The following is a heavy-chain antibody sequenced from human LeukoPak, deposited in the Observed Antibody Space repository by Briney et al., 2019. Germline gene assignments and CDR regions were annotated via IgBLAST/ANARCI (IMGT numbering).Heavy chain of an antibody. V-gene: IGHV3-23*01. CDR3: VKDDDSSGYYPGGSFGDY. D-gene: IGHD3-22*01. CDR2: ISGSGGAT. J-gene: IGHJ4*02. CDR1: GFTFSSYA. Sequence: GRSLRLSCAASGFTFSSYAMSWVRQAPGKGLEWVSAISGSGGATYYADSVKGRFTISRDNSKNTLYLQMNSLRAEDTAVYYCVKDDDSSGYYPGGSFGDYWGQGTLVTVSS.